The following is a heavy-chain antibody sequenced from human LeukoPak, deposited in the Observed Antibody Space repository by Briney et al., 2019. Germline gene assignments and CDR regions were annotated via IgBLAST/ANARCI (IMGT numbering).Heavy chain of an antibody. D-gene: IGHD3-22*01. CDR1: GGSISSGGYY. CDR3: ARERLSSGYFDY. Sequence: TSETLSLTCTVSGGSISSGGYYWSRIRQHPGKGLEWIGYIYYSGSTYYNPSLKSRVTISVDTSKNQFSLKLSSVTAADTAVYYCARERLSSGYFDYWGQGTLVTVSS. CDR2: IYYSGST. J-gene: IGHJ4*02. V-gene: IGHV4-31*03.